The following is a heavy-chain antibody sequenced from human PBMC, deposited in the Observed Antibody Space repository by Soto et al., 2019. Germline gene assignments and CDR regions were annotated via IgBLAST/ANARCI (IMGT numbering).Heavy chain of an antibody. CDR1: GGSISSGGYS. D-gene: IGHD3-10*01. CDR3: ARTLLLWFGEFDP. CDR2: IYHSGST. J-gene: IGHJ5*02. Sequence: PSETLSLTCAVSGGSISSGGYSWSWIRQPPGKGLEWIGYIYHSGSTYYNPSLKSRVTISVDRSKNQFSLKLSSVTAADTAVYYCARTLLLWFGEFDPWGQGTLVTVSS. V-gene: IGHV4-30-2*01.